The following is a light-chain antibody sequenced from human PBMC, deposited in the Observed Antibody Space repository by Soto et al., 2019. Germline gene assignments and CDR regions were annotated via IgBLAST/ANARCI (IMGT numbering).Light chain of an antibody. CDR3: QQYYVWNT. V-gene: IGKV3D-15*01. CDR2: DAS. J-gene: IGKJ4*01. Sequence: EIVMTQSPATLSVSPGERAIFSCRASQSVDSKLAWYQQKLGQATRLLIYDASTRDTGIPARFSGSGSGTEFTLTISSLQSEDFAIYYCQQYYVWNTFGGGTKV. CDR1: QSVDSK.